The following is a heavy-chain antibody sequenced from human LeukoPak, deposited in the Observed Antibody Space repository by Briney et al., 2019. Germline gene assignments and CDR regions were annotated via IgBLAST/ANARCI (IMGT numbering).Heavy chain of an antibody. CDR3: VRGFRGGPFDF. J-gene: IGHJ4*02. V-gene: IGHV3-20*04. D-gene: IGHD3-10*01. Sequence: GGSLRLSCAASGFTFDDYGMSWVRQAPGKGLEWVSGINWNGGSTGYADSVKGRFTISRDTANNSLYMQMNSLRAKDTALYYCVRGFRGGPFDFWGQGPLVTVSS. CDR2: INWNGGST. CDR1: GFTFDDYG.